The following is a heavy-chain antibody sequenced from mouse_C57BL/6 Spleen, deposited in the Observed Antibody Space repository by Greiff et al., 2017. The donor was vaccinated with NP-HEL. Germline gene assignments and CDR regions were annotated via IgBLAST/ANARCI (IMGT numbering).Heavy chain of an antibody. Sequence: EVQLQQSGPELVKPGASVKMSCKASGYTFTDYNMHWVKQSHGKSLEWIGYINPNNGGTSYNQKFQGKATLTVNKSSSTAYMELRSLTSEDSAVYYCARGDRYGSSPAWFAYWGQGTLVTVSA. CDR1: GYTFTDYN. CDR3: ARGDRYGSSPAWFAY. D-gene: IGHD1-1*01. CDR2: INPNNGGT. J-gene: IGHJ3*01. V-gene: IGHV1-22*01.